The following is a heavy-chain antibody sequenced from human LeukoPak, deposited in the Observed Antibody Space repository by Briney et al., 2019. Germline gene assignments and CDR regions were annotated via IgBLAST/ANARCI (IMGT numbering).Heavy chain of an antibody. CDR3: ARRKTTVVTPHAFDI. CDR1: GYTFTGYY. J-gene: IGHJ3*02. Sequence: GASVKASCKASGYTFTGYYMHWVRQAPGQGLEWMGWINPNSGGTNYAQKFQGRVTMTRDTSISTAYMELSRLRSDDTAVYYCARRKTTVVTPHAFDIWGQGTMVTVSS. D-gene: IGHD4-23*01. CDR2: INPNSGGT. V-gene: IGHV1-2*02.